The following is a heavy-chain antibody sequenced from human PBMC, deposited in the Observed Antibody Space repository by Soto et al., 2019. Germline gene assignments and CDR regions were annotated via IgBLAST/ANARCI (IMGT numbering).Heavy chain of an antibody. CDR2: ISYDGSNK. Sequence: GGSLRLSCAASGFTFSSYAMHWVRQAPGKGLEWVAVISYDGSNKYYADSVKGRFTISRDNSKNTLYLQMNSLRAEDTAVYYCATSPRPSLIAVAGTGPSDAFDIWGQGTMVTVSS. V-gene: IGHV3-30-3*01. CDR3: ATSPRPSLIAVAGTGPSDAFDI. D-gene: IGHD6-19*01. CDR1: GFTFSSYA. J-gene: IGHJ3*02.